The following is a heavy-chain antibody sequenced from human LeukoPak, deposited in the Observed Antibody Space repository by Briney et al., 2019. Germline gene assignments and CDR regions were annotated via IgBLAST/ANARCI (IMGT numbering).Heavy chain of an antibody. CDR3: ARGGSYSLAIGY. V-gene: IGHV3-74*01. J-gene: IGHJ4*02. CDR1: GFTFSNYW. D-gene: IGHD1-26*01. CDR2: INSDGLIT. Sequence: GGSLRLSCAASGFTFSNYWMHWVRQAPGKGLVWVSRINSDGLITNYADSVKGRFTVSRDNAKNSLYLQMNSLRAEDTAVYFCARGGSYSLAIGYWGQGTLVTVSS.